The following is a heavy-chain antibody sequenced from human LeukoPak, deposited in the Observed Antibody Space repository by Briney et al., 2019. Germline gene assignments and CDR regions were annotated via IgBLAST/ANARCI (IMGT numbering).Heavy chain of an antibody. V-gene: IGHV2-5*01. CDR3: ASSRYDILTGHYNFDY. Sequence: KRSGPTLVNPTQTLTLTCTFSGFSLSTRGVGVGWIRQPPGKAPEWLALIYWNNDNRYSPSLKSRLTITKDTSKNQVVLTMTNMDPVDTATCYCASSRYDILTGHYNFDYWGQGTLVTVSS. D-gene: IGHD3-9*01. CDR2: IYWNNDN. J-gene: IGHJ4*02. CDR1: GFSLSTRGVG.